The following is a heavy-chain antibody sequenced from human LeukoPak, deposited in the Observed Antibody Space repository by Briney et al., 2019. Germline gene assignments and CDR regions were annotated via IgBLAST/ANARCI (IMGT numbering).Heavy chain of an antibody. CDR3: SRQTVSCHDF. V-gene: IGHV3-73*01. D-gene: IGHD2-2*01. CDR1: GFILSDSH. J-gene: IGHJ4*02. CDR2: IRSMRANYAT. Sequence: PGGSLRLSCAASGFILSDSHMHWVRQAPGKGLEWVGHIRSMRANYATAYGVSVQGRFTISRDDSNNMAYLQMNSLTADDTAVYYCSRQTVSCHDFWGQGTLVTVSS.